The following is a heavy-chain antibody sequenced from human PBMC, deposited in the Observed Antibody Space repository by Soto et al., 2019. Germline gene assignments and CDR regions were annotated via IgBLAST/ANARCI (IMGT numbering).Heavy chain of an antibody. D-gene: IGHD1-26*01. J-gene: IGHJ4*02. CDR2: IIPIFGTA. Sequence: QVQLVQSGAEVKKPGSSVKVSCKASGGTFSSYSINWVRQAPGQGLEWMGEIIPIFGTANYAQKFQGRVTITADEATSTAYMEPSSLRSEDTAVHYCARDGGRHAGGIDYWGQGTLVTVSS. CDR3: ARDGGRHAGGIDY. CDR1: GGTFSSYS. V-gene: IGHV1-69*01.